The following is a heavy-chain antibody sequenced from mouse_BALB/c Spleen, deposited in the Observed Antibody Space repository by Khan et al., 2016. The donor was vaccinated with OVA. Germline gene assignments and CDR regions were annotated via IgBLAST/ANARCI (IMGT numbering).Heavy chain of an antibody. V-gene: IGHV9-2-1*01. CDR2: INTETGEP. J-gene: IGHJ1*01. Sequence: QIQLVQSGPELKKPGETVKISCKASGYTFTDYSMHWVKQAPGKGLKWMGWINTETGEPTYADDFKGRFAFSLETSASTAYLQINNLKNEDTATYFCASRKHWCLDVWGAGTTVTVSS. CDR1: GYTFTDYS. CDR3: ASRKHWCLDV.